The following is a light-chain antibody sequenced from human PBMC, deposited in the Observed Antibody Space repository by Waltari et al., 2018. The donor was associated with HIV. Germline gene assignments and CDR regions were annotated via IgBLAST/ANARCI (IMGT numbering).Light chain of an antibody. J-gene: IGLJ3*02. CDR1: SGYSNYK. V-gene: IGLV9-49*01. Sequence: QPVLPQPPSASASLGASVTLTCTLSSGYSNYKVDWYQQRQEKGPRFVMRGGSGGIVVSKGCVIPDRFSGLVLGLNRYLSIKNIQEEDEGDYHCGADHGSGSNFVWVFGGGTKLTVL. CDR2: GGSGGIVV. CDR3: GADHGSGSNFVWV.